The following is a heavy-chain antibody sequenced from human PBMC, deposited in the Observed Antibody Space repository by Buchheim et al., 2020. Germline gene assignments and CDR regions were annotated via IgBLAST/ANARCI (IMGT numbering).Heavy chain of an antibody. J-gene: IGHJ6*02. V-gene: IGHV4-59*01. Sequence: QVQLQESGPGLVKPSETLSLTCTVSGGSISSYYWSWIRQPPGKGLEWIGYIYYSGSTNYNPSLKSRVTISVDTSKNQFSLKLSSVTAADTAVYYCARGDGSSGWSPIYYYYYGMDVWGQGTT. CDR3: ARGDGSSGWSPIYYYYYGMDV. CDR2: IYYSGST. CDR1: GGSISSYY. D-gene: IGHD6-19*01.